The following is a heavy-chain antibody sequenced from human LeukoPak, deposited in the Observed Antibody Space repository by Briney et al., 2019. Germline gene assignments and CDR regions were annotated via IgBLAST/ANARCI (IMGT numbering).Heavy chain of an antibody. CDR3: ARGHSGNNPNWFDP. J-gene: IGHJ5*02. CDR1: GVSISSYY. V-gene: IGHV4-4*07. Sequence: SETPSLSCSVSGVSISSYYWTWIRQPAGKGLEWIGRIYTTGDTNYNPSLQSRVTLSIDRSKKEFYMMLTSVTAADSAVYFCARGHSGNNPNWFDPWGQGILVTVSS. D-gene: IGHD5-18*01. CDR2: IYTTGDT.